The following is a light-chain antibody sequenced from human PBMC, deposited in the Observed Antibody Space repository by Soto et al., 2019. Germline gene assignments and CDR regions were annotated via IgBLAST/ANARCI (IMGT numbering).Light chain of an antibody. CDR1: QSIRTY. CDR3: QQYYSYPRT. V-gene: IGKV1-39*01. CDR2: AAS. J-gene: IGKJ1*01. Sequence: DIQMTQSPSSLSASVGYRFTITCLASQSIRTYLNWYQQKPGKAPKLLIYAASTLQSGFPSRFSGSGSGTDFTLTISCLQSEDFATYYCQQYYSYPRTFGQGTKVDI.